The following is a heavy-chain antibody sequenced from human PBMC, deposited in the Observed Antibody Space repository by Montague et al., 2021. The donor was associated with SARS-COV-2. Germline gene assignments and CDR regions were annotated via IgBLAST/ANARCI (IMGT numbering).Heavy chain of an antibody. J-gene: IGHJ4*02. D-gene: IGHD6-13*01. CDR3: ARVSLAAAATRSDY. Sequence: IYYSGSTNYNPSLKSRVTISLDTSKNQFSLKLNSVTASDTAVYYCARVSLAAAATRSDYWGQGNLVTVSS. CDR2: IYYSGST. V-gene: IGHV4-59*01.